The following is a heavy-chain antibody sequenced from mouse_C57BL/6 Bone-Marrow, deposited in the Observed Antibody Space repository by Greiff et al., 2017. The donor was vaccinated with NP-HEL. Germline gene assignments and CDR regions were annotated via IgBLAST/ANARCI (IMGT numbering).Heavy chain of an antibody. V-gene: IGHV1-82*01. J-gene: IGHJ2*01. CDR1: GYAFSSSW. CDR2: IYPGDGDT. Sequence: VQLKQSGPELVKPGASVKISCKASGYAFSSSWMNWVKQRPGKGLEWIGRIYPGDGDTNYNGKFKGKATLTADKSSSTAYMQLSSLTSEDSAVYFCARDPYYSNYGGGGYWGQGTTLTVSS. D-gene: IGHD2-5*01. CDR3: ARDPYYSNYGGGGY.